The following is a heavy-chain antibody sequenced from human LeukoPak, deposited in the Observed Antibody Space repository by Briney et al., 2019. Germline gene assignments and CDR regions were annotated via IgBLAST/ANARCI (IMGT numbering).Heavy chain of an antibody. CDR1: GYTFTSYD. D-gene: IGHD6-19*01. CDR3: ARGSVPSSGWLRDDY. V-gene: IGHV1-8*01. Sequence: GASVKVSCKASGYTFTSYDINWVRQATGQGLEWMGWMNPNSGNTGYAQKFQGRVTMTRDTSTSTVYMELSSLRSEDTAVYYCARGSVPSSGWLRDDYWGQGTLVTVSS. CDR2: MNPNSGNT. J-gene: IGHJ4*02.